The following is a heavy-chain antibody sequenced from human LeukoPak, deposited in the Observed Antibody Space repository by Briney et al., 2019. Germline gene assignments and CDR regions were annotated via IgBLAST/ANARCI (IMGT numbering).Heavy chain of an antibody. D-gene: IGHD3-22*01. CDR1: GFTFSSYI. V-gene: IGHV3-48*01. CDR2: ISSSSSTI. J-gene: IGHJ6*03. CDR3: ARVPGYYDSSGSGYYMDV. Sequence: GGSLRLSCAASGFTFSSYIMNWVRQAPGKGLEWVSYISSSSSTIYYADSVKGRFTISRDNAKNSLYLQMNSLRAEDTAVYYCARVPGYYDSSGSGYYMDVWGKGTTVTVSS.